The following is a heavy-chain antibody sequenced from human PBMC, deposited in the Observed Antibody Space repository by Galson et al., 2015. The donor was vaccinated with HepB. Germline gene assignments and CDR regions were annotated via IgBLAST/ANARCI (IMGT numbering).Heavy chain of an antibody. CDR3: AHRRRPMVTGGGWFDP. V-gene: IGHV2-5*02. D-gene: IGHD5-18*01. J-gene: IGHJ5*02. CDR1: GFSLSTSGVG. CDR2: IYWDDDK. Sequence: PALVKPTQTLTLTCTFSGFSLSTSGVGVGWIRQPPGKALEWLALIYWDDDKRYSPSLKSRLTITKDTSKNQVVPTMTNMDPVVTATYYRAHRRRPMVTGGGWFDPWGQGTLVTVSS.